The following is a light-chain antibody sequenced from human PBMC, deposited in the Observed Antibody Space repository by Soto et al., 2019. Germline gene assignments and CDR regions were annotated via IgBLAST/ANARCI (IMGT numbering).Light chain of an antibody. CDR1: QGISSY. Sequence: DIQLTQAPSFLSASVRDRVTITCRPSQGISSYLAWYQQKPGKAPKLLIYAASTLQSGVPSRFSGSGSGTEFTLTISSLQPEDFATYYCQQLNSYPQVTFGQGTRLEIK. J-gene: IGKJ5*01. CDR2: AAS. V-gene: IGKV1-9*01. CDR3: QQLNSYPQVT.